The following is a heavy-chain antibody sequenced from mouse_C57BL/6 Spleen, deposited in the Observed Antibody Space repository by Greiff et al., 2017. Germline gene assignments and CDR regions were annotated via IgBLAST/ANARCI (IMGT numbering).Heavy chain of an antibody. CDR3: ARKEGDFDY. CDR1: GYTFTSYW. Sequence: VQLQQPGAELVKPGASVKLSCKASGYTFTSYWMQWVKQRPGQGLEWIGEIDPSDSYTNYNQKFKGKATLTVDTSSSTAYMQLSSLTSEDSAVYYCARKEGDFDYWGKGTTLTVSS. J-gene: IGHJ2*01. CDR2: IDPSDSYT. V-gene: IGHV1-50*01.